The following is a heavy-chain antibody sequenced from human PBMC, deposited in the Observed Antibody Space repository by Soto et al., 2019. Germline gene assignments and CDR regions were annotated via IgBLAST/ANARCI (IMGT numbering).Heavy chain of an antibody. D-gene: IGHD4-17*01. J-gene: IGHJ4*02. CDR2: YSGFT. V-gene: IGHV4-59*01. Sequence: SETLSLTCTVSGGSITTYQWSWIRQPPGKGLEWIGGYSGFTNYNPSLESRATISVDHSKNQFFLTLRSVTAADTAVYYCARDYGEYSFCFDYWGQGSLVTVSS. CDR3: ARDYGEYSFCFDY. CDR1: GGSITTYQ.